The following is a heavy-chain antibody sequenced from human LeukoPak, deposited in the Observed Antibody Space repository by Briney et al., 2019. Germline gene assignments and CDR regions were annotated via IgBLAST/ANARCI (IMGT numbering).Heavy chain of an antibody. CDR3: AKDQRGYYSDSSGYYPGSYYMDV. Sequence: SETLSLTCTLSRDLTRTTFPSSIRQPAGKGLEWIGLIYSSEDINYNPSLKSRVTISVDKSNNQFSLTLTSVTAADAAVYFCAKDQRGYYSDSSGYYPGSYYMDVWGKGTTVTVS. D-gene: IGHD3-22*01. CDR1: RDLTRTTF. V-gene: IGHV4-4*07. J-gene: IGHJ6*03. CDR2: IYSSEDI.